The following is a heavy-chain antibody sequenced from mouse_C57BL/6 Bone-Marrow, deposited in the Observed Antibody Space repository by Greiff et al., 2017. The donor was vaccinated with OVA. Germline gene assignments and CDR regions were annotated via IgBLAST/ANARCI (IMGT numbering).Heavy chain of an antibody. Sequence: QVQLQQSGPGLVQPSQSLSITCTVSGFSLTRYGVHWVRQSPGKGLEWLGVIWRGGSTDYNAAFMSSLSTTKDNSKSQVFLKMNRLQADDTAIYYCAKKGYGSSHWYFDVWGTGTTVTVSS. CDR3: AKKGYGSSHWYFDV. D-gene: IGHD1-1*01. CDR2: IWRGGST. J-gene: IGHJ1*03. V-gene: IGHV2-5*01. CDR1: GFSLTRYG.